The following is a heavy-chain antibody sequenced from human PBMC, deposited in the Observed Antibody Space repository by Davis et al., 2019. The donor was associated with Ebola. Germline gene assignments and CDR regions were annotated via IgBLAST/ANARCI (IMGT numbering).Heavy chain of an antibody. CDR3: ARHVGGWRQLAGVDY. CDR2: IDPSDSYT. Sequence: GESLKISCKGSGYSFTSYWISWVRQMPGKGLEWMGRIDPSDSYTNYSPSFQGHVTFSVDKSISTAYLQWSSLKASDTAMYYCARHVGGWRQLAGVDYWGQGTLVTVSS. CDR1: GYSFTSYW. V-gene: IGHV5-10-1*01. J-gene: IGHJ4*02. D-gene: IGHD5-24*01.